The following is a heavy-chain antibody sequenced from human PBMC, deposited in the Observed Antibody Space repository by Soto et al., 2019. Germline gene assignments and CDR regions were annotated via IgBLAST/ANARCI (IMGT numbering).Heavy chain of an antibody. CDR3: ASSVLVTSTMNYFDL. D-gene: IGHD2-8*02. Sequence: PGESLKISCQGSGFNFPTSWIGWVRQTPGKGLEWIGIIHPSDSDITYMPTFEGRVIISADNSISTAYLQWSSLKASDTAIYFCASSVLVTSTMNYFDLWGQGTLVTVSS. CDR2: IHPSDSDI. J-gene: IGHJ4*02. V-gene: IGHV5-51*01. CDR1: GFNFPTSW.